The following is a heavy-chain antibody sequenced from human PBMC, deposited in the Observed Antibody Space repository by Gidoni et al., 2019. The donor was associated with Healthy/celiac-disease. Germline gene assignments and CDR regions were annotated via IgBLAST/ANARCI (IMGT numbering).Heavy chain of an antibody. CDR3: AIGYGMDV. J-gene: IGHJ6*02. Sequence: QVQLVESGGGVVQPGRSLRLSWAASGFTFSSYGMHWVRQAPGKGLEWVAVISYDGSNKYYADSVKGRFTISRDNSKNTLYLQMNSLRAEDTAVYYCAIGYGMDVWGQGTTVTVSS. CDR1: GFTFSSYG. CDR2: ISYDGSNK. V-gene: IGHV3-30*03.